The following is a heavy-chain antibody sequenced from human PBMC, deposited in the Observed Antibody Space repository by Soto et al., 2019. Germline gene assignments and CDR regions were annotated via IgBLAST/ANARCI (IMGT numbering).Heavy chain of an antibody. CDR3: ARDDEYAGNGMDV. J-gene: IGHJ6*02. Sequence: QVQLVESGGGVVQPGRSLRLSCAASGFTFSNYGMHWVRQAPGKGREWVAVILNDGSNRYNADSVKDLFTISRNNSKNMLYLQMNSLRAEDTAVYYCARDDEYAGNGMDVWGQGTTVTVS. D-gene: IGHD3-10*01. CDR2: ILNDGSNR. V-gene: IGHV3-33*01. CDR1: GFTFSNYG.